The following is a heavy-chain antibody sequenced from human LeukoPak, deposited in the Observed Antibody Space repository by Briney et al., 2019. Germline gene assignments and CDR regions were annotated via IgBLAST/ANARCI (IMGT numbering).Heavy chain of an antibody. D-gene: IGHD3-10*01. Sequence: SETLSLTCTVSGGSISSNQWSWIRQPPGEGLEWIGNIDYSGSANYNPSLKSRVIISVDTSNNQFSLKLTSVTAADTAVYYCAREANYYGSGSYFEGTFDYWGQGSLVTVSS. J-gene: IGHJ4*02. CDR1: GGSISSNQ. CDR2: IDYSGSA. CDR3: AREANYYGSGSYFEGTFDY. V-gene: IGHV4-59*01.